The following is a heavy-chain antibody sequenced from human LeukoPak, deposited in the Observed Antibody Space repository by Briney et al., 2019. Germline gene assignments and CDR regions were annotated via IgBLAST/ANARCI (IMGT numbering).Heavy chain of an antibody. V-gene: IGHV4-61*01. CDR1: GASISSSSYY. J-gene: IGHJ5*02. CDR2: IHYTGST. Sequence: SETLSLTCTVSGASISSSSYYWSWIRQSPGKGLECIGSIHYTGSTNYNPSLKSRVTISVETSKNQFSLKLKSVTAADTAVYYCARGGYYGSGNDFRFDPWGQGTLVTVSS. CDR3: ARGGYYGSGNDFRFDP. D-gene: IGHD3-10*01.